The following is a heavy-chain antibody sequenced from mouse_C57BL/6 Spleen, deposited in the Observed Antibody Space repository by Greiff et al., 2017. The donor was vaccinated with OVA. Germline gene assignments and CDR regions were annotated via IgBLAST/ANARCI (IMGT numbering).Heavy chain of an antibody. V-gene: IGHV1-82*01. CDR3: ASGDWDGGNFDY. CDR1: GYAFSSSW. CDR2: IYPGDGDT. D-gene: IGHD4-1*01. J-gene: IGHJ2*01. Sequence: VQLQQSGPELVKPGASVKISCKASGYAFSSSWMNWVKQRPGKGLEWIGRIYPGDGDTNYNGKFKGKATLTADKSSSTAYMQLSSLTSEDSAVYFCASGDWDGGNFDYWGQGTTLTVSS.